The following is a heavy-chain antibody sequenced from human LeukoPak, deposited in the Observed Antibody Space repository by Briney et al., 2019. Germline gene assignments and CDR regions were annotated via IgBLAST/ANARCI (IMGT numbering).Heavy chain of an antibody. D-gene: IGHD6-13*01. CDR1: GGSISSTTYY. CDR3: ARGGFSSWPFDY. Sequence: SETLSLTCIVSGGSISSTTYYWGWIRQPPGKRLEWIGSIYYSGNTYYNPSLKSRVTISVDTSKNQFSLKLSSVTAADTAVYYCARGGFSSWPFDYWGQGTLVTVSS. V-gene: IGHV4-39*07. CDR2: IYYSGNT. J-gene: IGHJ4*02.